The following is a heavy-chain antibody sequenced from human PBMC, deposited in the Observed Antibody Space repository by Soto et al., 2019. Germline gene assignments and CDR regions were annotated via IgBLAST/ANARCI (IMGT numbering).Heavy chain of an antibody. CDR2: INPNSGGT. CDR1: GCTFTGYY. D-gene: IGHD3-9*01. V-gene: IGHV1-2*02. J-gene: IGHJ4*02. CDR3: ATLLRYFDWPFDY. Sequence: ASVKVSGKASGCTFTGYYMHWVRQAPGQGLEWMGWINPNSGGTNYAQKFQGRVTMTRDTSISTAYMELSRLRSDDTAVYYCATLLRYFDWPFDYWGQGTLVTVSS.